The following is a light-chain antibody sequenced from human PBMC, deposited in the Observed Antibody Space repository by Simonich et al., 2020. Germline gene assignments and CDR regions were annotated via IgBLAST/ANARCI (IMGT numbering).Light chain of an antibody. V-gene: IGKV3-11*01. CDR1: QSVSSY. CDR2: EAS. CDR3: QQRSNWPPALT. Sequence: EIVLTQSPATLSLSPGERATLSCRASQSVSSYLAWYQQKPGQAPRLLIYEASNRATCIPARFSGSGSGTDFTLTISSLEPEDFAVYYCQQRSNWPPALTFGGGPKVEIK. J-gene: IGKJ4*01.